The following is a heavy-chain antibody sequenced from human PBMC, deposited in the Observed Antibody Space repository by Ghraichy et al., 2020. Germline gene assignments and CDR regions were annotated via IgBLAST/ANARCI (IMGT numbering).Heavy chain of an antibody. D-gene: IGHD3-22*01. Sequence: GGSLRLSCTASGFTFVDYAMSWFRKAQGKGLEWVDFIRSKDYGGTTEYAASVKGRFTISRDDSKSIAYLQMNSLKTEDTAVYYCTRGYYYDSSYSSDYWGQGTLVTVSS. CDR3: TRGYYYDSSYSSDY. V-gene: IGHV3-49*03. J-gene: IGHJ4*02. CDR2: IRSKDYGGTT. CDR1: GFTFVDYA.